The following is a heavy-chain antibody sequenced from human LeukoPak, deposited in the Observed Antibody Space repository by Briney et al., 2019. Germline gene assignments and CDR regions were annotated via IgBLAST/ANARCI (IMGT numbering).Heavy chain of an antibody. CDR1: GFTFSSYE. J-gene: IGHJ4*02. V-gene: IGHV3-48*03. Sequence: GGSLRLSCAASGFTFSSYEMNWVRQAPGKGLEWVSYISSSGSTIYYADSVKGRFTISRDNGKSSLYLQMNSLRADDTAVYYCASYYSISSGDYWGQGTLVTVSS. CDR3: ASYYSISSGDY. D-gene: IGHD6-6*01. CDR2: ISSSGSTI.